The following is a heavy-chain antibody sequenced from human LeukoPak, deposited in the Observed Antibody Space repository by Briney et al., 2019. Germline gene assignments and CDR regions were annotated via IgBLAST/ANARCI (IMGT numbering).Heavy chain of an antibody. D-gene: IGHD3-22*01. CDR1: GGSISSYY. Sequence: NPSETLSLTCTVSGGSISSYYWSWIRQPPGKGLEWIGYIYYSGSTNYNPSLKSRVTISVDTSKNQFSLKLSSVTAADTAVYYCAGSDSSGYYPTYWYFDLWAVAPWSLSPQ. V-gene: IGHV4-59*01. CDR2: IYYSGST. J-gene: IGHJ2*01. CDR3: AGSDSSGYYPTYWYFDL.